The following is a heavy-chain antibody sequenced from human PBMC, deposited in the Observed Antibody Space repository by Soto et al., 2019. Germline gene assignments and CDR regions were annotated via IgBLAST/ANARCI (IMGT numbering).Heavy chain of an antibody. Sequence: PSETLSLTCTVSGGSISSYYWSWIRQPPGKGLEWIGYIYYSGSTNYNPSLKSRVTISVDTSKNQFSLKLSSVTAADTAVYYCARTPDYYFDYWGQGTLVTVLL. CDR3: ARTPDYYFDY. CDR2: IYYSGST. J-gene: IGHJ4*02. V-gene: IGHV4-59*01. CDR1: GGSISSYY.